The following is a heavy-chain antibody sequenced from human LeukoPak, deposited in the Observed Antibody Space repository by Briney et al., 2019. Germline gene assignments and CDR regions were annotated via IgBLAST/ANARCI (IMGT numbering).Heavy chain of an antibody. D-gene: IGHD3-22*01. Sequence: GGSLRLSCAASGFILSSYAMTWVRQAPGKGLEWVSVISESGDSTYYADSVKGRFTISRDNAKNSLYLQMNSLRAEDTAVYYCAGVFPPAGYDSSGYSRGHYYYKGMDVWGQGTTVTVS. V-gene: IGHV3-23*01. J-gene: IGHJ6*02. CDR1: GFILSSYA. CDR2: ISESGDST. CDR3: AGVFPPAGYDSSGYSRGHYYYKGMDV.